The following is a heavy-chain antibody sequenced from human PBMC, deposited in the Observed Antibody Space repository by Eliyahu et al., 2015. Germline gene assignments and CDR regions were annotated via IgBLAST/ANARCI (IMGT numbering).Heavy chain of an antibody. CDR3: ARDDGTSLMMFD. Sequence: QVQLQESGPGLVKPSETLSLTCMISGGYTSTSYWSWVRQSAGKGLAWXGRVFIKWGPYYNPSLNSRATMSLDTSKNQFSLKLNSVTAADTAVYYCARDDGTSLMMFDWGQGTLVTVSS. D-gene: IGHD3/OR15-3a*01. V-gene: IGHV4-4*07. CDR1: GGYTSTSY. CDR2: VFIKWGP. J-gene: IGHJ1*01.